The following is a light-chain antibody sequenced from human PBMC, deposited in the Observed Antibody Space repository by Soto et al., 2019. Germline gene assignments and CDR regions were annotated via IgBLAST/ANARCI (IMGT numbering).Light chain of an antibody. CDR2: GAS. Sequence: EIVMTQSPATLSVSPGERATLSCRASQGIKDYVAWFQQKPGQAPRLLIYGASTRATAIPARFSGSGSGTEFTLSISSLQSEDFAVYYCQQYGSSPPLTFGGGTKVEIK. V-gene: IGKV3-15*01. J-gene: IGKJ4*01. CDR3: QQYGSSPPLT. CDR1: QGIKDY.